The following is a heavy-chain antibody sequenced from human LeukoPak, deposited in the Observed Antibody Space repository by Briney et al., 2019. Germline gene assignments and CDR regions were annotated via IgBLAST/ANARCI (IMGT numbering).Heavy chain of an antibody. J-gene: IGHJ4*02. Sequence: GGSLRLSCTASRFTFSAYSMPWVRQAPGKGLEWVAVISYDGSTQYYADSVKGRFTISRDNSKNTLNLQMNSLRLEDTAVYYCANLHELYGRVGRFDYWGQGTLVTVSS. CDR1: RFTFSAYS. D-gene: IGHD2-15*01. CDR3: ANLHELYGRVGRFDY. V-gene: IGHV3-30-3*01. CDR2: ISYDGSTQ.